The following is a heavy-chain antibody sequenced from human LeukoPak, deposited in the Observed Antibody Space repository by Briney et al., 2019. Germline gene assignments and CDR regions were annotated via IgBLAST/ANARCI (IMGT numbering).Heavy chain of an antibody. Sequence: PGGSLRLSCAASGFTFSSYAMSWVRQAPGKGLEWVSAISGSGGSTYYADSVKGRFTISRDNSKNTLYLQMNSLRAEDAAVYYCARAPVGLKADAFDVWGQGTMVTVSS. CDR2: ISGSGGST. V-gene: IGHV3-23*01. D-gene: IGHD1-26*01. CDR3: ARAPVGLKADAFDV. CDR1: GFTFSSYA. J-gene: IGHJ3*01.